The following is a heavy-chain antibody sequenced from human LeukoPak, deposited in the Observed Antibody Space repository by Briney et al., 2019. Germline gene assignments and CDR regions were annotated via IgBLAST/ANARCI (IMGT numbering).Heavy chain of an antibody. J-gene: IGHJ4*02. D-gene: IGHD3-9*01. CDR3: ARETTIFEIDY. CDR1: GGSISSSRYY. CDR2: IHYSGST. Sequence: SETLSLTCTVSGGSISSSRYYWGWIRQPPGKGLEWIGSIHYSGSTYYNPSLKSRVTVSVDTSENQFSLKLSSVTAADTAVYYCARETTIFEIDYWGQGTLVTVSS. V-gene: IGHV4-39*07.